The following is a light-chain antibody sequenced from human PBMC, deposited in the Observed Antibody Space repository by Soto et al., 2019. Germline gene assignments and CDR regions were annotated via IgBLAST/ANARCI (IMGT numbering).Light chain of an antibody. CDR2: GAT. V-gene: IGKV1D-12*01. CDR1: EDVSRW. CDR3: QQANVFPRS. Sequence: DIQMTQSPSYVYAYVGDTVTFTCRASEDVSRWLGWYQQKPGRAPSLLIFGATSLQDGVPSRFSATESGTHFTLTINGVQPDDFATYFCQQANVFPRSFGQGTKLDFK. J-gene: IGKJ2*01.